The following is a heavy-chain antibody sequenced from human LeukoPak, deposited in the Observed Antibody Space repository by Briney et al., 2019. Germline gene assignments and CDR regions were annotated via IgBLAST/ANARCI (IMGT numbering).Heavy chain of an antibody. CDR1: GGTVSSYA. J-gene: IGHJ6*04. D-gene: IGHD3-10*01. V-gene: IGHV1-69*13. CDR2: IIPIFGTA. CDR3: ARGYYGSGTLGYYGMDV. Sequence: EASVKVSCKASGGTVSSYAISWVRQAPGQGLEWMGGIIPIFGTANYAQKFQGRVTITADESTSTAYMELSSLRSEDTAVYYCARGYYGSGTLGYYGMDVWGKGTTVTVSS.